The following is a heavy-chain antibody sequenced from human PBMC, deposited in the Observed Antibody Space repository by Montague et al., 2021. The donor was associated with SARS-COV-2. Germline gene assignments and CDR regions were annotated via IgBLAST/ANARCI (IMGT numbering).Heavy chain of an antibody. V-gene: IGHV2-70*01. Sequence: PALVKPTQTLTLTCNFSGFSLSTSGRCVSWIRQTPGKAWEWLALIDWDDDKYYSTSLKTRLTISKDTSKNQVVLTMTNMDPVDTATYYCARISAWYSSGWSPFDYWGLGTLVTVSS. CDR1: GFSLSTSGRC. J-gene: IGHJ4*02. CDR3: ARISAWYSSGWSPFDY. CDR2: IDWDDDK. D-gene: IGHD6-19*01.